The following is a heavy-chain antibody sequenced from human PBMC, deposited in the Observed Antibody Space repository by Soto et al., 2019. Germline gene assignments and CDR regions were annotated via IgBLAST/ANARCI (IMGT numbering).Heavy chain of an antibody. D-gene: IGHD6-6*01. V-gene: IGHV1-69*13. CDR1: GGTFSSYA. Sequence: GASVKVSCKASGGTFSSYAISWVRQAPGQGLEWMGGIIPIFGTANYAQKFQGRVTITADESTSTAYMELSSLRSEDTAVYYCAREDSSSALGWFDLWGRGTLVTVSS. CDR3: AREDSSSALGWFDL. J-gene: IGHJ2*01. CDR2: IIPIFGTA.